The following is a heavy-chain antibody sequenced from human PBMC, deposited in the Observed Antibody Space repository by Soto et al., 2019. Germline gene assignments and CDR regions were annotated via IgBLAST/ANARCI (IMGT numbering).Heavy chain of an antibody. CDR2: IHHSGTT. V-gene: IGHV4-61*01. D-gene: IGHD2-2*01. CDR1: GDSVSSGSYY. Sequence: SETLSLTCTVSGDSVSSGSYYWSWIRQPPGKGLEWIAYIHHSGTTNYNPSLKSRVTISVDTSKNQFSLKLTSVTAADTAMFYCARGGGYCGTTSCYTYFFDSWGQGALVTVSS. CDR3: ARGGGYCGTTSCYTYFFDS. J-gene: IGHJ4*02.